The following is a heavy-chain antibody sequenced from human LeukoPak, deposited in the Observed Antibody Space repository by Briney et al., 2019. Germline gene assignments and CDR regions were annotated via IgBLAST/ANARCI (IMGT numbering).Heavy chain of an antibody. CDR1: GFTFSSYD. V-gene: IGHV3-13*01. CDR2: IGTAGDT. J-gene: IGHJ5*01. D-gene: IGHD2-2*02. CDR3: ARDCSSTSCYTRFDS. Sequence: PGGSLRLSCAASGFTFSSYDMHWVRKATGKGLEWVSAIGTAGDTYYPGSVKGRFTISRDNAKNSLYLQMNSLRAEDTAVYFCARDCSSTSCYTRFDSWGQGTLVTVSS.